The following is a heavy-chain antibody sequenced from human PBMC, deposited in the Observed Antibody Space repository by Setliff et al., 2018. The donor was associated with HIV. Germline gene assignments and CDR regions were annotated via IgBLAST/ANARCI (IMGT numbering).Heavy chain of an antibody. V-gene: IGHV4-39*01. D-gene: IGHD6-13*01. J-gene: IGHJ4*02. CDR3: ARIAFWAAAGINFDC. CDR1: GDSISSSSYY. CDR2: IYYSGST. Sequence: SETLSLTCTVSGDSISSSSYYWGWIRQPPEKGLEWIGTIYYSGSTYYNPSLKSRVTISVDTSKNQFSLKLSSVTAADTAVYYCARIAFWAAAGINFDCWGQGTLVTVSS.